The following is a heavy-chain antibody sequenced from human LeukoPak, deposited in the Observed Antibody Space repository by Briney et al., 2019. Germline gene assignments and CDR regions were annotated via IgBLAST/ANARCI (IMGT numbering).Heavy chain of an antibody. V-gene: IGHV1-69*05. Sequence: PGASVKVSCKASGGTFSSYAISWVRQAPGQGLEWMGGIIPIFGTANYAQKFQGRVTITTDESTSTAYMELSSLRSEDTAVYHCARGPGAARPLDYWGQGTLVTASS. J-gene: IGHJ4*02. D-gene: IGHD6-6*01. CDR3: ARGPGAARPLDY. CDR2: IIPIFGTA. CDR1: GGTFSSYA.